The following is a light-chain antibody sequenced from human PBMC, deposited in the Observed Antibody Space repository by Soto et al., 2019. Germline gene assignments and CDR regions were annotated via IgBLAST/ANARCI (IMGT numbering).Light chain of an antibody. CDR1: GSDIGAYNY. J-gene: IGLJ1*01. CDR3: SSFTTSYFYV. Sequence: ALTQPASVSGSPGQSITISCTGSGSDIGAYNYVSWYQQHPGKAPKLLIHGVTRRPSGVSSRFSASKSAYTASLTISGLQAEDEANYYCSSFTTSYFYVFGAGTKVTV. V-gene: IGLV2-14*01. CDR2: GVT.